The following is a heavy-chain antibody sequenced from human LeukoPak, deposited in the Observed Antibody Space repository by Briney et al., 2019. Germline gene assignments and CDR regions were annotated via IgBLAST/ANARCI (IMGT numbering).Heavy chain of an antibody. D-gene: IGHD3-9*01. Sequence: GGSLRLSCAASGFTFSSYAMNWVRRAPGKGLEWVSGIRGSGDTTYYADSVKGRRFTISRDNSKNTLYLQMNSVRAEDTAVYYCAKEQFLPYFDRNGYYFDHWGQGTLVTVSS. J-gene: IGHJ4*02. CDR3: AKEQFLPYFDRNGYYFDH. CDR1: GFTFSSYA. V-gene: IGHV3-23*01. CDR2: IRGSGDTT.